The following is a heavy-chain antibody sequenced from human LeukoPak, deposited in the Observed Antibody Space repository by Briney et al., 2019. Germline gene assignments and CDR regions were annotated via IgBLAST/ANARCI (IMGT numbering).Heavy chain of an antibody. D-gene: IGHD2-15*01. CDR2: ISGSGSST. CDR3: AKVSTPGFCSGGTCYFAY. V-gene: IGHV3-23*01. J-gene: IGHJ4*02. Sequence: GGSLRLSCAASGFTFSNYAMSWVRQAPGKGLEWVSTISGSGSSTYYADSVKGRFTISRDNSNNALYLQMNSLRADDTAVYYCAKVSTPGFCSGGTCYFAYWGQGTLVTVSS. CDR1: GFTFSNYA.